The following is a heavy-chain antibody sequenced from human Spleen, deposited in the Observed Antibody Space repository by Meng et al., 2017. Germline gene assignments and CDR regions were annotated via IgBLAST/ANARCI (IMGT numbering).Heavy chain of an antibody. J-gene: IGHJ6*02. Sequence: GESLKISCAASGFTFSTYRMNWVRQAPGKGLEWVSSISSGSSYIYYADSVKGRFTISRDSAKNSLYLQMNSLRVEDTAVYYCARVYWALDVWGQGTTVTVSS. D-gene: IGHD2-15*01. CDR2: ISSGSSYI. CDR1: GFTFSTYR. CDR3: ARVYWALDV. V-gene: IGHV3-21*01.